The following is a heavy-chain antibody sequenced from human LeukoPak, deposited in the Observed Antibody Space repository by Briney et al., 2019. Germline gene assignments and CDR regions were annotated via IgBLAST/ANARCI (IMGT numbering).Heavy chain of an antibody. CDR3: AREVAVAALDY. Sequence: GGSLRLSCAASGFTFSNAWMSWVRQAPGKGLEWVSVIYSGGSTYYADSVKGRFTISRDNSKNTLYLQMNSLRAEDTAVYYCAREVAVAALDYWGQGTLVTVSS. CDR1: GFTFSNAW. D-gene: IGHD6-19*01. J-gene: IGHJ4*02. CDR2: IYSGGST. V-gene: IGHV3-53*01.